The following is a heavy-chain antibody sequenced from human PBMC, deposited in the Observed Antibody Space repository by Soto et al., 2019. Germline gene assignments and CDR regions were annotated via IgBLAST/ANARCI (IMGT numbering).Heavy chain of an antibody. CDR3: IREAGRGSSGVQELDY. D-gene: IGHD1-26*01. V-gene: IGHV3-13*01. J-gene: IGHJ4*02. Sequence: GSLRLSCAASGYTFSTYDMHWVRQAPGKGLEWVSAIGIVGDTYYPGSVKGRFTISREDAKNSLYLQIDSLRVEDTAVYYCIREAGRGSSGVQELDYWGQGTLVTVSS. CDR1: GYTFSTYD. CDR2: IGIVGDT.